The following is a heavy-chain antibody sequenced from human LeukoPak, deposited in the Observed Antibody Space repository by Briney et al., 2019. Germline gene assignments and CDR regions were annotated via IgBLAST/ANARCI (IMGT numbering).Heavy chain of an antibody. CDR1: GGSISSGFYY. D-gene: IGHD4-17*01. J-gene: IGHJ4*02. Sequence: PSETLSLTCTVSGGSISSGFYYWGWIRQPPGKGLEWIGSIYYSGTTYYNPSLKSRVTISVDTSRNQFSLKLSSVTAADTAVYYCARYLVYGDYVDYWGQGTLVTVSS. V-gene: IGHV4-39*07. CDR2: IYYSGTT. CDR3: ARYLVYGDYVDY.